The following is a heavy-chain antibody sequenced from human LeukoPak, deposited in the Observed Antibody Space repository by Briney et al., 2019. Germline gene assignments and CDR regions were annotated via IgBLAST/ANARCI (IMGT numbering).Heavy chain of an antibody. CDR1: GGPISSYY. D-gene: IGHD5-12*01. V-gene: IGHV4-59*01. CDR2: IYYSGST. J-gene: IGHJ4*02. CDR3: ARHAFGSGYDLDY. Sequence: SETLSLTCTVSGGPISSYYWSWIRQPPGKGLEWIGYIYYSGSTNYNPSLKSRVTISVDTSKNQFSLKLSSVTAADTAVYYCARHAFGSGYDLDYWGQGTLVTVSS.